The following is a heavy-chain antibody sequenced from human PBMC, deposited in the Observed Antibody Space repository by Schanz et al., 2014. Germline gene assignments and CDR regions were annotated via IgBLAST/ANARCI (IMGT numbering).Heavy chain of an antibody. CDR3: ARDNGRIPAANSFDY. Sequence: QVQLVPSGAEVKKPGSSVKVSCKASRSTFSSYTISWVRQAPGQGPEWIGWISGYTGDTKYAQKFQHRVNMTTDRTTSTVYMELRSLRFDDTAVYFCARDNGRIPAANSFDYWGQGTRVTVSS. CDR1: RSTFSSYT. CDR2: ISGYTGDT. J-gene: IGHJ4*02. D-gene: IGHD1-26*01. V-gene: IGHV1-18*01.